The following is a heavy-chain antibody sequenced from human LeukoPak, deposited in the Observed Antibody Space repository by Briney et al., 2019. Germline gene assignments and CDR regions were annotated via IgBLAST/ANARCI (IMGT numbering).Heavy chain of an antibody. J-gene: IGHJ4*02. CDR1: GFTFSSYA. V-gene: IGHV3-23*01. Sequence: TGGSLRLSCAASGFTFSSYAMSWVRQAPGKGLEWVSAISGSGGSTYYADSVKGRFTISRDNSKNTLYLQMNSLRAEDTAVYYCAKGTSGYDAGVVDYWGQGTLVTVSS. CDR3: AKGTSGYDAGVVDY. D-gene: IGHD5-12*01. CDR2: ISGSGGST.